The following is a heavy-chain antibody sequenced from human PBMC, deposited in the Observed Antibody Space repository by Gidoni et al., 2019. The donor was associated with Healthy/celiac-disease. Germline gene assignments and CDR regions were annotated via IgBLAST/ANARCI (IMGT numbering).Heavy chain of an antibody. V-gene: IGHV4-61*02. J-gene: IGHJ3*02. CDR2: IYTSGST. Sequence: QVQLQESGPGLVKPSQTLSLTCTVSGGSISSGSYYWSWIRQPAGKGLEWIGRIYTSGSTNYNPSLKSRVTISVDTSKNQFSLKLSSVTAADTAVYYCARGQELSSLGAFDIWGQGTMVTVSS. CDR3: ARGQELSSLGAFDI. CDR1: GGSISSGSYY. D-gene: IGHD1-7*01.